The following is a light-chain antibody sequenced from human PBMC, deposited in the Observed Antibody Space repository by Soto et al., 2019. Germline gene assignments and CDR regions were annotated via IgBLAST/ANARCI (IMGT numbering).Light chain of an antibody. CDR3: QQYDKSLYT. CDR1: QGINSNY. Sequence: EIVLTRSPGTLSLSPGERATLSCRASQGINSNYLAWYQQKPGQPPRLLIYGASTRDTGIPDRFSGSGSGTDFTLTISRLEPEDFAVFYCQQYDKSLYTFGQGTKLEIK. V-gene: IGKV3-20*01. J-gene: IGKJ2*01. CDR2: GAS.